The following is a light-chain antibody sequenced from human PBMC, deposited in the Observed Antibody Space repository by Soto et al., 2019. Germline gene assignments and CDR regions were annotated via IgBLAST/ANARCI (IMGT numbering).Light chain of an antibody. V-gene: IGKV1-39*01. J-gene: IGKJ1*01. Sequence: IQMTQSPSSLSASVGDRVTITCRASQSISTYLNWYQQKPGKPPKLLIFAASSLQSGVPSSFSGSGSGTDFTLTISSLQPEDFATYYCQQSYNTPRTFGQGTKVEIK. CDR1: QSISTY. CDR2: AAS. CDR3: QQSYNTPRT.